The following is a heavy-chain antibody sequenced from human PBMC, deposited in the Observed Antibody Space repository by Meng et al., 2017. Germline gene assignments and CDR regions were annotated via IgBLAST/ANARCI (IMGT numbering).Heavy chain of an antibody. Sequence: SETLSLTCTVSGGSISSYYWSWIRQPPGKGLEWIGYIYYSGSTNYNPSLKSRVTISVDTSKNQFSLKLSSVTAADTAVYYCARDLKGLWFGESNDAFDIWGQGTMVTVSS. D-gene: IGHD3-10*01. V-gene: IGHV4-59*12. CDR3: ARDLKGLWFGESNDAFDI. J-gene: IGHJ3*02. CDR1: GGSISSYY. CDR2: IYYSGST.